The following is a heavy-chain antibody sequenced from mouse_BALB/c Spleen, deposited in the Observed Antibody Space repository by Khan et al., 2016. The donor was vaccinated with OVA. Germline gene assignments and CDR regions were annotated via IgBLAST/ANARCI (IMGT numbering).Heavy chain of an antibody. Sequence: EVQLQESGPGLVKPSQSLSLTCTVTGYSITSGYAWNWIRQFPGNKLEWMGYISYSGSTNYNPSLKSRISITRDTSKNQFFLQLNSVTTKDTATYYCTNNARIKYWGQGTTLTVSS. J-gene: IGHJ2*01. D-gene: IGHD3-3*01. V-gene: IGHV3-2*02. CDR3: TNNARIKY. CDR2: ISYSGST. CDR1: GYSITSGYA.